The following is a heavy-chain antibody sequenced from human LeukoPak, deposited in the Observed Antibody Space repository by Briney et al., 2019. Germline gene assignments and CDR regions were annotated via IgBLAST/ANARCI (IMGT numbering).Heavy chain of an antibody. D-gene: IGHD6-13*01. V-gene: IGHV4-59*01. CDR2: IYYSGST. Sequence: SETLSLTCTVSGGSISSYYWSWIRQPPGRGLEWIGYIYYSGSTNYNPSLKSRVTISVDTSKNQFSLKLSSVTAADTAVYYCAREGAGSGQQQLYNWFDPWGQGTLVTVSS. CDR1: GGSISSYY. CDR3: AREGAGSGQQQLYNWFDP. J-gene: IGHJ5*02.